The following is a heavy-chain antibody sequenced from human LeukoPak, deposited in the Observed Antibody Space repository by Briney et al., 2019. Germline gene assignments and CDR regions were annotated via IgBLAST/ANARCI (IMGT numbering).Heavy chain of an antibody. D-gene: IGHD4-11*01. Sequence: GRSLRLSCAASGFTFSSYAMHWVRQAPGKGLEWVAVISYDGSNKYYADSVKSRFTISRDNSKNTLYLQMNSLRAEDTAVYYCARPMTTVTTYYYYYGMDVWGQGTTVTVSS. V-gene: IGHV3-30-3*01. J-gene: IGHJ6*02. CDR2: ISYDGSNK. CDR1: GFTFSSYA. CDR3: ARPMTTVTTYYYYYGMDV.